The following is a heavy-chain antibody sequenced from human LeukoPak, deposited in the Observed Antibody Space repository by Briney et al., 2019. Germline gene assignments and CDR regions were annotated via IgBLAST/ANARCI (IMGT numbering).Heavy chain of an antibody. V-gene: IGHV5-51*01. D-gene: IGHD1-26*01. J-gene: IGHJ4*02. CDR2: ISPDDSEI. CDR3: ARHEGSGSYYSY. CDR1: GYSFTTYW. Sequence: KVGESLKISCKGSGYSFTTYWIAWVRQMPGRGLEWMGIISPDDSEIRYSPSFRGQVTISADKSTSTAYLQWSRLKASDTAIYYCARHEGSGSYYSYWGQGTLVTVSS.